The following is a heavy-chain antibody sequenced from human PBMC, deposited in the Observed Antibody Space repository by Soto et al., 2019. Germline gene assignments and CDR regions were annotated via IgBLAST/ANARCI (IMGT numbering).Heavy chain of an antibody. V-gene: IGHV4-39*01. CDR3: ARPSGSYGYGAFDY. D-gene: IGHD1-26*01. Sequence: PSVTLCVTCTVAGGYLSSYCWTWIRQPPGKGLEWIGSIYYSGSTYYNPSLKSRVTISVDTSKNQFSLKLSSVTAADTAVYYCARPSGSYGYGAFDYWGQGTLVTVSS. CDR1: GGYLSSYC. CDR2: IYYSGST. J-gene: IGHJ4*02.